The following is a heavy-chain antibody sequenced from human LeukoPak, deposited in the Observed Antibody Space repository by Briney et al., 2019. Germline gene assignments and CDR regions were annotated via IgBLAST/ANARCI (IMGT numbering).Heavy chain of an antibody. CDR3: AADSEHCSGGSCYSWLFDY. J-gene: IGHJ4*02. D-gene: IGHD2-15*01. V-gene: IGHV3-21*01. CDR2: ISSSSSYI. Sequence: AGGSLRLSCAASGFTFSSYSMNWVRQAPGKGLEWVSSISSSSSYIYYADSVKGRFTISRGNAKNSLYLQMNSLRAEDTAVYYCAADSEHCSGGSCYSWLFDYWGQGTLVTVSS. CDR1: GFTFSSYS.